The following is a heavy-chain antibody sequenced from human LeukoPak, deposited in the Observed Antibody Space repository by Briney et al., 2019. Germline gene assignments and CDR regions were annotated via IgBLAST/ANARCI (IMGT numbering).Heavy chain of an antibody. CDR3: AREIGLLSYYYYYYMDV. V-gene: IGHV4-59*12. Sequence: SETLSLTCTVSGESISGFYWTWIRQPPGKGLEWIGYIYYSGSTNYNPSLKSRVTISEDASKNQFSLKLTAVTAADTAVYYCAREIGLLSYYYYYYMDVWGKGTTVTISS. J-gene: IGHJ6*03. D-gene: IGHD2/OR15-2a*01. CDR2: IYYSGST. CDR1: GESISGFY.